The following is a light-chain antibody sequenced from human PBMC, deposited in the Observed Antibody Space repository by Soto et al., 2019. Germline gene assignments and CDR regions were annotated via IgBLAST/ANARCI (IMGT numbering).Light chain of an antibody. Sequence: QSVLTQPASVSGSPGQSITISCTGTSSDAGGYNYVSWYQQHPGKAPKLMIYEVTNRPSGVSNRFSGSKSDNTASLTISGLQAEDEADYYCNSFTSTSTYVVGTGTKLTVL. J-gene: IGLJ1*01. V-gene: IGLV2-14*01. CDR2: EVT. CDR3: NSFTSTSTYV. CDR1: SSDAGGYNY.